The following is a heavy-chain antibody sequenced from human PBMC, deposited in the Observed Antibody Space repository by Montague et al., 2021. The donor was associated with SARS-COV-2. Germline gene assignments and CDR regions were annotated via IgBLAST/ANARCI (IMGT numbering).Heavy chain of an antibody. CDR2: IWYDGSNK. CDR1: GFPFSSYG. V-gene: IGHV3-33*01. CDR3: ARVVGSWYAFDI. J-gene: IGHJ3*02. Sequence: RRLSCAASGFPFSSYGMHWVRQAPGKGLEWVAVIWYDGSNKYYADSVKGRFTISRDNSKNTLYLQMNSLRAEDTAVYYCARVVGSWYAFDIWGQGTMVTVSS. D-gene: IGHD1-26*01.